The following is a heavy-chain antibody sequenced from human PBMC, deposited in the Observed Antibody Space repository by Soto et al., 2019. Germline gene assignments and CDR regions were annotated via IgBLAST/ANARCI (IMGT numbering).Heavy chain of an antibody. V-gene: IGHV1-46*01. J-gene: IGHJ4*02. D-gene: IGHD3-3*01. CDR3: ARDRGYYDFWSGHYYFDY. CDR1: GYTFTSYY. Sequence: QVQLVQSGAEVKKPGASVKVSRKASGYTFTSYYMHWVRQAPGQGLEWMGIINPSGGSTSYAQKFQGRVTMTRDTSTSTVYMELSSLRSEDTAVYYCARDRGYYDFWSGHYYFDYWGQGTLVTVSS. CDR2: INPSGGST.